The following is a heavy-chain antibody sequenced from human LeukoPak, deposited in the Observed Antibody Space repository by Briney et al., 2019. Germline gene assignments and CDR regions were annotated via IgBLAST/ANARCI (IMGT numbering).Heavy chain of an antibody. D-gene: IGHD5-12*01. V-gene: IGHV4-39*01. CDR2: IFETGSA. Sequence: SPSETLSLTCSVSGGSITSSTNHWGWIRQPPGKRLEWIGSIFETGSAYYSPSLKSRVTISVDTSKNQFSLKLSSVTAADTAVYYCARQTYDSSYWGQGTLVTVSS. J-gene: IGHJ4*02. CDR1: GGSITSSTNH. CDR3: ARQTYDSSY.